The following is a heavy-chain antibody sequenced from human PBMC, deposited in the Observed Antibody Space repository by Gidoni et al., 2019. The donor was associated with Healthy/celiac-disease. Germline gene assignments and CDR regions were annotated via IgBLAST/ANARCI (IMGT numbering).Heavy chain of an antibody. Sequence: QVQLVQSGAEVKKPGASVKVSCKASGYTFTSYGISWVRQAPEQGLEWMGWISAYNGNTNYAQKLQGRVTMTTDTSTSTAYMELRSLRSDDTAVYYCARDRAYYYDSSGYSPGAFDIWGQGTMVTVSS. CDR3: ARDRAYYYDSSGYSPGAFDI. V-gene: IGHV1-18*01. J-gene: IGHJ3*02. CDR1: GYTFTSYG. D-gene: IGHD3-22*01. CDR2: ISAYNGNT.